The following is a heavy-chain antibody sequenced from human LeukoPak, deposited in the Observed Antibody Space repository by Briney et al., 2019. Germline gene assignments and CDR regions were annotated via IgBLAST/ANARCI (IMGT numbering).Heavy chain of an antibody. J-gene: IGHJ4*02. CDR2: ISAYNGDT. V-gene: IGHV1-18*01. Sequence: GASVKVSCKASGYTFTSYGIRWVRQAPGQGLEGMGWISAYNGDTNYAQKLQGRVTMTTDTSANTAYMELRSLTSDDTAVYYWAISPSSSGWYADYWGLGTLVTVSS. D-gene: IGHD6-19*01. CDR3: AISPSSSGWYADY. CDR1: GYTFTSYG.